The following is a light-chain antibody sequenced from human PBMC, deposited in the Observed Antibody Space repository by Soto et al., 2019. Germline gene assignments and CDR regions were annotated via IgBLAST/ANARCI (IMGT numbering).Light chain of an antibody. Sequence: QSVLTQPPSASGTTRQSVTISCTGTSSDVGSYNDVSWYQQHPGKAPKLMIYEVTKRPSGVPDRFSGSKSGNTACLTVSGLQSEYEADYYCRSYAGSNNLKVFGTGTKLTVL. V-gene: IGLV2-8*01. CDR1: SSDVGSYND. J-gene: IGLJ1*01. CDR3: RSYAGSNNLKV. CDR2: EVT.